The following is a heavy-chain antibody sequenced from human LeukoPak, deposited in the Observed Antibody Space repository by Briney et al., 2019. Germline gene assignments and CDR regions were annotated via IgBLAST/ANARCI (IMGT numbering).Heavy chain of an antibody. CDR1: GFTVNRNY. D-gene: IGHD6-19*01. J-gene: IGHJ6*02. Sequence: GGSLRLSFAASGFTVNRNYMTWFRQAPGKGLEWVSVIYSGGDTYYADSVQGRFTISRHNSKNTLYLQMNSLRPEDTAIYYCVRDGGSGVAVAGPDYYYYYGFDVWGQGTTVTVSS. CDR3: VRDGGSGVAVAGPDYYYYYGFDV. V-gene: IGHV3-53*04. CDR2: IYSGGDT.